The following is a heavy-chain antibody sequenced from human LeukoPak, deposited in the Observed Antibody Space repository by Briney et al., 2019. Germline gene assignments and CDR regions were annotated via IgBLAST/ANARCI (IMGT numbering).Heavy chain of an antibody. D-gene: IGHD1-26*01. CDR2: ISYDGSNK. CDR1: GFTFSSYG. J-gene: IGHJ6*02. Sequence: PGGSLRLSCAASGFTFSSYGMHWVRQAPGKGLEWVAVISYDGSNKYYADSVKSRFTISRDNSKNTLYLQMNNLRAEDTAVYYCAKELGDRAYYYYGMDVWGQGTTVTVSS. V-gene: IGHV3-30*18. CDR3: AKELGDRAYYYYGMDV.